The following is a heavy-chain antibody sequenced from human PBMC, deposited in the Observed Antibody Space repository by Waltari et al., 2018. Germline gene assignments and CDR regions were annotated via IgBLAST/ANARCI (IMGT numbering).Heavy chain of an antibody. CDR2: INAGNGNT. D-gene: IGHD6-19*01. Sequence: QVQLVQSGAEVKKPGASVKVSCKASGYTFTSYAMHWVRQAPGQRLEWMGWINAGNGNTKYSQKFQGRVTITRDTSASTAYMELSSLRSEDTAVYYCARDLSGWYRPPTDYWGQGTLVTVSS. CDR1: GYTFTSYA. J-gene: IGHJ4*02. CDR3: ARDLSGWYRPPTDY. V-gene: IGHV1-3*01.